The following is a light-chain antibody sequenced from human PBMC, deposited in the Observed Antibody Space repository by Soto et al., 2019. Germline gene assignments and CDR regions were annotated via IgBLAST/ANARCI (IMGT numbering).Light chain of an antibody. Sequence: DMELTQSPAPPSWSPGESAKLSCMASQIVSSYLAWYQQIPGQAPRLLIYGASSRATGIPDRFSGSGSGTDFTLTISRLEPEDFAVYYCQQYGSSPRWTFGQGTMVDIK. CDR3: QQYGSSPRWT. J-gene: IGKJ1*01. CDR1: QIVSSY. V-gene: IGKV3-20*01. CDR2: GAS.